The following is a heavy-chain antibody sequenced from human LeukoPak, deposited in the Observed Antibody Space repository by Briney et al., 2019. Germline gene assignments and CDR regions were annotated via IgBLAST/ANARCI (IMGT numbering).Heavy chain of an antibody. V-gene: IGHV3-15*01. D-gene: IGHD3-16*01. CDR3: TTGNRNYGLDN. CDR2: IRSKTDGGTA. Sequence: GGSLRHSCAAPGFTFTNAWMTRIRQAPGRGLEWVGRIRSKTDGGTADYAAPVKGRFIISRDESKNTLYLQMNSLKSEDTAVYQCTTGNRNYGLDNWGQGTLVTVSS. J-gene: IGHJ4*02. CDR1: GFTFTNAW.